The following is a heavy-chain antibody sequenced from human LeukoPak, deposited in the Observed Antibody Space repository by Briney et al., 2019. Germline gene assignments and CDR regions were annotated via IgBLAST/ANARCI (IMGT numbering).Heavy chain of an antibody. CDR1: GFMFSNYW. CDR2: IKSKTDDGTT. CDR3: ITDPDQRGFNYGYAPN. Sequence: PGGSLRLSCAASGFMFSNYWMTWVRQAPGEGLEWVGRIKSKTDDGTTDYSAPVKGRFIISRDDSKNTLYLQMNSLKTEDTAVYYCITDPDQRGFNYGYAPNWGQGTLVTVSS. D-gene: IGHD5-18*01. J-gene: IGHJ4*02. V-gene: IGHV3-15*01.